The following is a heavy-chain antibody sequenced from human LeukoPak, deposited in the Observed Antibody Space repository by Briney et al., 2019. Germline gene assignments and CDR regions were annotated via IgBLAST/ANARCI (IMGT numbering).Heavy chain of an antibody. V-gene: IGHV3-21*01. J-gene: IGHJ4*02. CDR2: ISSSSSYI. CDR3: ATYYYDSSGYYPDGY. D-gene: IGHD3-22*01. Sequence: GGSLRLSCAASGITFSSYSMNWVRQAPGKGLEWVSSISSSSSYIYYADSVKGRFTISRDNAKNSLYLQMNSLRAEDTAVYYCATYYYDSSGYYPDGYWGQGTLVTVSS. CDR1: GITFSSYS.